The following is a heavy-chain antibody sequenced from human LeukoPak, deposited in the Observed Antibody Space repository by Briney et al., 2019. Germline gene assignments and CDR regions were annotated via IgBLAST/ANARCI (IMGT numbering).Heavy chain of an antibody. J-gene: IGHJ4*02. V-gene: IGHV3-23*01. CDR1: GFTFSSYA. CDR3: AKDAAQWELLSSLDY. Sequence: GGSLRLSCAASGFTFSSYAMSWVRQAPGKGLEWVSAISGSGGSTYYADSVKGRFTTSRDNSKNTLYLQMNSLRAEDTAVYYCAKDAAQWELLSSLDYWGQGTLVTVSS. D-gene: IGHD1-26*01. CDR2: ISGSGGST.